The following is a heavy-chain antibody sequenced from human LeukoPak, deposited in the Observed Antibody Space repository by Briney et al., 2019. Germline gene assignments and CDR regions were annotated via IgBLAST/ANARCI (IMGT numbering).Heavy chain of an antibody. CDR3: AKGAKRLGYCSGGTCYSNYDYYYMDV. Sequence: PGGSLRLSCAASGFTFSSYGMHWVRQAPGKGLEWVAFIRYDGSKKYYADSVKGRFTISRDNSKNMLYLQMNSLRAEDTAVYYCAKGAKRLGYCSGGTCYSNYDYYYMDVWGKGTTVTISS. CDR2: IRYDGSKK. V-gene: IGHV3-30*02. CDR1: GFTFSSYG. J-gene: IGHJ6*03. D-gene: IGHD2-15*01.